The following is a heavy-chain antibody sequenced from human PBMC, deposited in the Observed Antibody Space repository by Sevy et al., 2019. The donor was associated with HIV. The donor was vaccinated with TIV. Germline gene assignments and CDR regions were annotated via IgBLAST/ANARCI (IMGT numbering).Heavy chain of an antibody. CDR3: ARVDQPGGSGYSYYDFWSGYSQPRSPYFDY. V-gene: IGHV3-7*03. D-gene: IGHD3-3*01. CDR2: IKQDGSEK. Sequence: GGSLRLSCAASGFTFSSYWMSWVRQAPGKGLEWVANIKQDGSEKYYVDSVKGRFTISRDNAKNSLYLQMNSLRAEDTAVYYCARVDQPGGSGYSYYDFWSGYSQPRSPYFDYWGQGTLVTVSS. CDR1: GFTFSSYW. J-gene: IGHJ4*02.